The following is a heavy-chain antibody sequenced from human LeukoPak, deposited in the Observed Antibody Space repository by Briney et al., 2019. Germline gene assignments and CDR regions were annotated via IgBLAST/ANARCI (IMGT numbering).Heavy chain of an antibody. Sequence: GRSLRLSCAASGFTFSSYWMHWVRQAPGKGLVWVSRINSDGSSTSYADSVKGRFTISRDNAKNTLYLQMNSLRAEDTAVYYCARATVTTRLFYYFDYWGQGTLVTVSS. J-gene: IGHJ4*02. CDR3: ARATVTTRLFYYFDY. CDR1: GFTFSSYW. V-gene: IGHV3-74*01. CDR2: INSDGSST. D-gene: IGHD4-17*01.